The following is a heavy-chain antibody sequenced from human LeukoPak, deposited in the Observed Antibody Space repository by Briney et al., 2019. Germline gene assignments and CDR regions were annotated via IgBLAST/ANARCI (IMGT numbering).Heavy chain of an antibody. CDR1: GGSISSNIYY. CDR2: IYYSGST. V-gene: IGHV4-39*07. CDR3: ARLGPNYYDSGGYYLKEWNWYFDL. J-gene: IGHJ2*01. Sequence: PSGTLSLTCAVSGGSISSNIYYWGWIRQPPGKGLEWIGSIYYSGSTYFTPSLKSRVTIPVDTSKNQFSLKLSSVTAADTAVYFCARLGPNYYDSGGYYLKEWNWYFDLWGRGTLVTVSS. D-gene: IGHD3-22*01.